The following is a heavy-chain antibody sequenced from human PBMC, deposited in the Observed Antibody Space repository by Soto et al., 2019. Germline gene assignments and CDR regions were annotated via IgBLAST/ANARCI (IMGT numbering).Heavy chain of an antibody. Sequence: LRLSCAASGFTFSSYAMSWVRQAPGKGLEWVSAISGSGGSTYYADSVKGRFTISRDNSKNTLYLQMNSLRAEDTAVYYCAKVHEGYCSSTSCYRFDPWGQGTLVTVSS. CDR1: GFTFSSYA. J-gene: IGHJ5*02. V-gene: IGHV3-23*01. CDR2: ISGSGGST. D-gene: IGHD2-2*01. CDR3: AKVHEGYCSSTSCYRFDP.